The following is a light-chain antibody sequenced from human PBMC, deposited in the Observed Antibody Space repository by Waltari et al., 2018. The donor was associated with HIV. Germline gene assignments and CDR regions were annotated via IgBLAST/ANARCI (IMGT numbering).Light chain of an antibody. CDR1: SSNIGNNF. CDR2: DNT. V-gene: IGLV1-51*01. J-gene: IGLJ2*01. CDR3: GTWDSSLSAWV. Sequence: QSVLTQPHSVSAAPGQTVTISCSGSSSNIGNNFVSWFQQLPGTAPKLLIYDNTRRPSGIPDRFSGSKSGTSATLGITGLQSGDEADYYCGTWDSSLSAWVFGGGTKLTVL.